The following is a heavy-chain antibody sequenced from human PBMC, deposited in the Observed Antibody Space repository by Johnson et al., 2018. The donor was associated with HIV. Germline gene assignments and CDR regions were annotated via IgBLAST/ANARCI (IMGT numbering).Heavy chain of an antibody. CDR3: AKGQVVVAATSAFDI. Sequence: MLLVESGGGLAQPGGSRRLSCAASGFTFSDYAMSWVRQAPGKGLEWVTAISASGDRTSYADSVKGRFTISRDNSKNTLYVQMNSLRGEDTAVYYCAKGQVVVAATSAFDIWGQGTMVTVSS. J-gene: IGHJ3*02. D-gene: IGHD2-15*01. CDR2: ISASGDRT. CDR1: GFTFSDYA. V-gene: IGHV3-23*04.